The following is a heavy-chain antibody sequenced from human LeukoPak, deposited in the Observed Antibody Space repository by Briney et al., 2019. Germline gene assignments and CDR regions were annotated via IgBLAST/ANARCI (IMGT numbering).Heavy chain of an antibody. D-gene: IGHD2-2*01. J-gene: IGHJ5*02. CDR3: ARRLTQYDCFDP. Sequence: SQTLSLTCAISGDSVSSNSAAWNWIRQSPSRGLEWLGRTYYRSKWYNDYAVSVRGRITVNPDTSKNQFSLHLNSVTPEDTAVFYCARRLTQYDCFDPWGQGILVTVSS. V-gene: IGHV6-1*01. CDR2: TYYRSKWYN. CDR1: GDSVSSNSAA.